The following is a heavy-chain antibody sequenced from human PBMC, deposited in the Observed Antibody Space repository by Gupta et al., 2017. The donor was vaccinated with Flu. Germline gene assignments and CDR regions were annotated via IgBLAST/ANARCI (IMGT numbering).Heavy chain of an antibody. V-gene: IGHV3-23*01. CDR2: ISGSGGNT. Sequence: SYAMSWVRQAPGKGLEWVSTISGSGGNTDYADSVKGRFSISRDNSKNTLCLQMNSLRAEDTAVYYCAKEGGAVYTYGAVGYWGQGTLVTVSS. CDR3: AKEGGAVYTYGAVGY. CDR1: SYA. J-gene: IGHJ4*02. D-gene: IGHD1-26*01.